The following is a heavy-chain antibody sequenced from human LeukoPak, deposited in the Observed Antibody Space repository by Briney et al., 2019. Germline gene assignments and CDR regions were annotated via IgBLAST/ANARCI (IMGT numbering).Heavy chain of an antibody. V-gene: IGHV1-2*02. Sequence: GASVKVSCKASGYTFTGYYMHWVRQAPGQGLEWMGWINPNSGGTNYAQKFQGRVTTTRDTPISTAYMELSRLRSDDTAVYYCAREGGSGSYLDYWGQGTLVTVSS. CDR3: AREGGSGSYLDY. D-gene: IGHD3-10*01. CDR2: INPNSGGT. CDR1: GYTFTGYY. J-gene: IGHJ4*02.